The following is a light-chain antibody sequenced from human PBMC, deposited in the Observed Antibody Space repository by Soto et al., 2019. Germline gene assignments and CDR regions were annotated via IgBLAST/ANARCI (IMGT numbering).Light chain of an antibody. Sequence: EIVMTQSPATLSVSPGERATLSCRASQSVSSKLAWFQQKPGQAPSLLIYGVSTRATGVPVRFSGSGSGTEFTLTISSLQPEDLATYYCQQLNTFPLTFGGGTKVDIK. CDR1: QSVSSK. CDR2: GVS. J-gene: IGKJ4*01. CDR3: QQLNTFPLT. V-gene: IGKV3-15*01.